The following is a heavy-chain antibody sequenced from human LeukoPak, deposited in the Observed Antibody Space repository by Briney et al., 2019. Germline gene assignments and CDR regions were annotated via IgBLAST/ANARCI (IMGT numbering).Heavy chain of an antibody. D-gene: IGHD1-26*01. CDR1: RFTFSSYY. J-gene: IGHJ4*02. CDR2: ISDDGVKK. CDR3: ARSRLRSYVYLDY. V-gene: IGHV3-30-3*01. Sequence: GGSLRLSCVASRFTFSSYYMYWVRQAPGKGLEWVAFISDDGVKKYYADSVKGRFSISRDNYKKTLYLQMDSLRIEDTAVYYCARSRLRSYVYLDYWGQGTLVTVSS.